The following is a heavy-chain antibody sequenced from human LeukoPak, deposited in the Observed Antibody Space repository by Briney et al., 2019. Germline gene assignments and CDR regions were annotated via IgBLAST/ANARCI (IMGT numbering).Heavy chain of an antibody. CDR1: GYTFTSYD. CDR2: TNPNSGNT. J-gene: IGHJ6*03. Sequence: ASVKVSCKASGYTFTSYDINWVRQATGQGLEWMGWTNPNSGNTGYAQKFQGRVTITRNTSISTAYMELSSLRSEDTAVYYCARGVTYYDFWSGSSYYYYMDVWGKGTTVTVSS. D-gene: IGHD3-3*01. CDR3: ARGVTYYDFWSGSSYYYYMDV. V-gene: IGHV1-8*03.